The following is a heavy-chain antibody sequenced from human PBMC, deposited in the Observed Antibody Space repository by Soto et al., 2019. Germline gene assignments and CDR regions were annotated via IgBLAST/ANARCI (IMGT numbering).Heavy chain of an antibody. CDR1: GFTFSSYG. D-gene: IGHD2-15*01. CDR2: IWYDGSNK. CDR3: AREDVVVAATGDFDY. J-gene: IGHJ4*02. Sequence: GGSLRLSCAASGFTFSSYGMHWVRQAPGKGLEWVAVIWYDGSNKYYADSVKGRFTISRDNSKNTLYLQMNSLRAEDTAVYYCAREDVVVAATGDFDYWGQGTLVTVSS. V-gene: IGHV3-33*01.